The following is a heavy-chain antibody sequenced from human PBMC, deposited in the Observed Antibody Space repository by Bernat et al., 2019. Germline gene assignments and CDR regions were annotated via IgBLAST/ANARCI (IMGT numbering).Heavy chain of an antibody. CDR2: IKQDGSEK. D-gene: IGHD6-13*01. J-gene: IGHJ4*02. V-gene: IGHV3-7*03. Sequence: EVQLVESGGGLVQPGGSLRLSCAASGFTFSSYWMSWVRQAPGKGLEWVANIKQDGSEKYYVDSVKGRFTISRDNAKNSLYLQMNSLRAEDTAVYYCARDFESYSSSWYGTLDYWGQGTLVTVSS. CDR1: GFTFSSYW. CDR3: ARDFESYSSSWYGTLDY.